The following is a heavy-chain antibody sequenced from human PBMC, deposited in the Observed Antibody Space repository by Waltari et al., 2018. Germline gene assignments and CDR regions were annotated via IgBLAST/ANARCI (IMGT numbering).Heavy chain of an antibody. CDR2: IIPIFGTA. D-gene: IGHD6-19*01. CDR1: GGTFSSYA. CDR3: ATQMGPDSSGGLYFDY. J-gene: IGHJ4*02. Sequence: QVQLVQSGAEVKKPGSSVKVSCKASGGTFSSYAISWVRQAPGQGLEWMGGIIPIFGTANYAQTFQGRVTITTDESTSTAYMELSSLRSEDTAAYYCATQMGPDSSGGLYFDYWGQGTLVTVSS. V-gene: IGHV1-69*05.